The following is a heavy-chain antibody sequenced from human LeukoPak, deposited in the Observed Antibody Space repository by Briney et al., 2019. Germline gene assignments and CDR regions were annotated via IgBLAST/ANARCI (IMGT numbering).Heavy chain of an antibody. CDR1: GFTFGSSE. CDR2: ITGDSTSI. V-gene: IGHV3-48*03. CDR3: DYRGT. Sequence: GGSLRLSCAASGFTFGSSEISWMRQPPGREPQWVSSITGDSTSIHYADSVRGRFTISRDRDRGKILVYLDMSSLRDEDTGVYYCDYRGTWGPGTLVTVSS. D-gene: IGHD3-10*01. J-gene: IGHJ5*02.